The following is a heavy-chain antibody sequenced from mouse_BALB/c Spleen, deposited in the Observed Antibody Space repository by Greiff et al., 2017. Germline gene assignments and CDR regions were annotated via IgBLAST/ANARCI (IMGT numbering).Heavy chain of an antibody. J-gene: IGHJ3*01. CDR3: AREGIYYGKEAWFAY. CDR1: GYTFTSYW. V-gene: IGHV1-87*01. CDR2: IYPGDGDT. D-gene: IGHD2-1*01. Sequence: LQESGAELARPGASVKLSCKASGYTFTSYWMQWVKQRPGQGLEWIGAIYPGDGDTRYTQKFKGKATLTADKSSSTAYMQLSSLASEDSAVYYCAREGIYYGKEAWFAYWGQGTLVTVSA.